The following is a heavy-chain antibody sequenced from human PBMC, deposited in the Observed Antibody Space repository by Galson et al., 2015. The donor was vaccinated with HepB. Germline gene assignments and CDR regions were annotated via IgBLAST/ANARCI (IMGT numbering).Heavy chain of an antibody. Sequence: SLRLSCAASGFTVSSNYMSWVRQAPGKGLEWVAVISYDGSNKYYADSVKGRFTISRDNSKNTLYLQMNSLRAEDTAVYYCAREKGPKIRWYFDLWGRGTLVTVSS. V-gene: IGHV3-30*03. J-gene: IGHJ2*01. CDR2: ISYDGSNK. CDR1: GFTVSSNY. CDR3: AREKGPKIRWYFDL.